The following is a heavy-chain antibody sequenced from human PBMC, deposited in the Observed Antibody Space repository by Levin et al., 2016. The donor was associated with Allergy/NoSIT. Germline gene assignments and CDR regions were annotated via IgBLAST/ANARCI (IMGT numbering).Heavy chain of an antibody. D-gene: IGHD3-22*01. CDR1: GFTFSSYA. CDR3: AKDLVADTMIVVVSIEGYFDY. V-gene: IGHV3-30-3*01. CDR2: ISYDGSNK. Sequence: GESLKISCAASGFTFSSYAMHWVRQAPGKGLEWVAVISYDGSNKYYADSVKGRFTISRDNSKNTLYLQMNSLRAEDTAVYYCAKDLVADTMIVVVSIEGYFDYWGQGTLVTVSS. J-gene: IGHJ4*02.